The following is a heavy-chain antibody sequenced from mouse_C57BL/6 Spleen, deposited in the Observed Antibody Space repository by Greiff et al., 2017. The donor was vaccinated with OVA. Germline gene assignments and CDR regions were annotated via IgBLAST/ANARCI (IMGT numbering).Heavy chain of an antibody. J-gene: IGHJ3*01. CDR3: ARDNYSNYGAY. CDR1: GFTFSSYA. Sequence: EVQRVESGGGLVKPGGSLKLSCAASGFTFSSYAMSWVRQTPEKRLEWVATISDGGSYTYYPDNVKGRFTISRDNAKNNLYLQMSHLKSEDTAMYYCARDNYSNYGAYWGQGTLVTVSA. V-gene: IGHV5-4*01. CDR2: ISDGGSYT. D-gene: IGHD2-5*01.